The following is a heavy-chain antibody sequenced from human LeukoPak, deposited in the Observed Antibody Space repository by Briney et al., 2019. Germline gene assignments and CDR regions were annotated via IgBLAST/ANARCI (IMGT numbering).Heavy chain of an antibody. J-gene: IGHJ4*02. CDR2: TSSSGSTI. V-gene: IGHV3-48*03. CDR3: AITRSSSWYY. D-gene: IGHD6-13*01. CDR1: GFTFSSYE. Sequence: GGSLRLSCAASGFTFSSYEMNWVRQAPGKGLEWVSYTSSSGSTIYYADSVKGRFTISRDNAKNSLYLQMNSLRAEDTAVYYCAITRSSSWYYWGQGTLVTVSS.